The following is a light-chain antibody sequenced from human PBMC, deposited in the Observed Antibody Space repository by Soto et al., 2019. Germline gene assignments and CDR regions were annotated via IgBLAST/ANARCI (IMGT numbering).Light chain of an antibody. CDR3: LQYDNWPPWT. V-gene: IGKV3-15*01. CDR2: GAS. CDR1: QTVGRN. Sequence: ELVITPSPATLSVSPGERATLSCRASQTVGRNLAWYQQKPGQAPRLLIYGASTRATGIPARFSGSGSGTEFTLTISSLQSEDFALYYCLQYDNWPPWTFGQGTKVDIK. J-gene: IGKJ1*01.